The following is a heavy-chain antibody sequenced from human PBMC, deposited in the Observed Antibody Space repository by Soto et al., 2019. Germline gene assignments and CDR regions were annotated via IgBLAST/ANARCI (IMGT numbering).Heavy chain of an antibody. J-gene: IGHJ4*02. CDR1: GYTCTSYA. V-gene: IGHV1-3*01. CDR2: INAGNGNT. Sequence: ASVKVSCKASGYTCTSYAIHWVRQAPGQRLEWMGWINAGNGNTKYSQKFQDRVTITRDTSASTAYMELSSLRSEDTAVYYCARDLGGWPDYWGQGTLVTVSS. D-gene: IGHD6-19*01. CDR3: ARDLGGWPDY.